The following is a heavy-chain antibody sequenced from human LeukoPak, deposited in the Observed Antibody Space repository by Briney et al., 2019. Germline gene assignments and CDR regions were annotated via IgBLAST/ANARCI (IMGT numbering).Heavy chain of an antibody. V-gene: IGHV3-33*03. CDR2: IWYDGSNK. CDR3: AKAERFGDQGPMDI. J-gene: IGHJ6*03. D-gene: IGHD3-10*01. CDR1: GFTFSSYG. Sequence: PGGSLRLSCAASGFTFSSYGMHWVRQAPGKGLEWVAVIWYDGSNKYYADSVKSRITISRNNSKNTLYLQMNSRRAEDTAVYYCAKAERFGDQGPMDIWGKGTTVTVSS.